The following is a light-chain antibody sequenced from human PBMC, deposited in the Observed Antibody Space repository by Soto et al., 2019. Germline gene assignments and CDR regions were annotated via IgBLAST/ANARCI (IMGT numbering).Light chain of an antibody. CDR1: SSNIGNNA. CDR3: AAWDDSLNGGV. V-gene: IGLV1-36*01. CDR2: YDD. Sequence: QLVLTQPPSVSEAPRQRVTISCSGSSSNIGNNAVNWYQQLPGKAPKLLIYYDDLLPSGVSDRFSGSKSGTSASLAISGLQSEDEADYYCAAWDDSLNGGVFGGGTKLTVL. J-gene: IGLJ3*02.